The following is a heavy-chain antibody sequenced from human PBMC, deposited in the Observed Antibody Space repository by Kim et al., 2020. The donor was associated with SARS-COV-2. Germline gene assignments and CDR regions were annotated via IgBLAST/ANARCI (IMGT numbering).Heavy chain of an antibody. CDR2: IYYSGST. V-gene: IGHV4-59*08. D-gene: IGHD2-15*01. CDR3: PRHTGRSCRGGSCYASFD. Sequence: SETLSLTCTVSGGSISSYYLSWIRQPPGKGLEWIGCIYYSGSTNYNPSLKSRATISVDTSKNQFSLKLSSVTAANTAVNYVPRHTGRSCRGGSCYASFD. CDR1: GGSISSYY. J-gene: IGHJ4*01.